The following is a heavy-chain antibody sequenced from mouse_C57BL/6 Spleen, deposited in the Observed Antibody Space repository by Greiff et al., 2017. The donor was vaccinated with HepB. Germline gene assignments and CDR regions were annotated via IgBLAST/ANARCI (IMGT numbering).Heavy chain of an antibody. D-gene: IGHD1-1*01. CDR1: GYSITSCYY. V-gene: IGHV3-6*01. CDR2: ISYDGSN. Sequence: EVQLQESGPGLVKPSQSLSLTCSVTGYSITSCYYWNWIRQFPGNKLEWMGYISYDGSNNYNPSLKNRISITRDTSKNQFFLKLNSVTTEDTATYYCARGTDYYGGVFDYWGQGTTLTVSS. J-gene: IGHJ2*01. CDR3: ARGTDYYGGVFDY.